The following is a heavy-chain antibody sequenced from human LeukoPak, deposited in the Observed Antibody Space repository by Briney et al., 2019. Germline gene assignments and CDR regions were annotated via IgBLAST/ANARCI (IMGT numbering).Heavy chain of an antibody. V-gene: IGHV1-18*01. J-gene: IGHJ6*03. CDR3: ARAGYSSGWYDSYYYYYMDV. Sequence: ASVKVSCKASGYTFTSYGISWVRQAPGQGLEWMGWISAYNGNTNYAQKLQGRVTMTTDTSTSTAYMELRSLRSDDTVVYYCARAGYSSGWYDSYYYYYMDVWGKGTTVTVSS. D-gene: IGHD6-19*01. CDR1: GYTFTSYG. CDR2: ISAYNGNT.